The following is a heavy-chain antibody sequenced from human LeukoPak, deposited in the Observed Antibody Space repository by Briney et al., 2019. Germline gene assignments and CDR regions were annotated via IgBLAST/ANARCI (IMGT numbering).Heavy chain of an antibody. V-gene: IGHV1-2*02. Sequence: GASVKLSCKASGSTFTGYYMHWVRHSPGQRLGWIGWFNPNSGGTNYAQKSQGRVSMTRDTSISTAYMELSRLRSDDTAVYYCARGPGYGGSCVGDEYFQHWGQGTLVTVSS. CDR2: FNPNSGGT. J-gene: IGHJ1*01. CDR3: ARGPGYGGSCVGDEYFQH. CDR1: GSTFTGYY. D-gene: IGHD2-15*01.